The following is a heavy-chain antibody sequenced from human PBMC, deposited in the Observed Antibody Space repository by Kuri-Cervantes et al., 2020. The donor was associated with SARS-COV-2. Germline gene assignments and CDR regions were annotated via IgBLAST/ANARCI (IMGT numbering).Heavy chain of an antibody. CDR2: IYHSGST. Sequence: AATLSLTCTVSGGSISSGDYYWSWIRQPPGKGLEWIGSIYHSGSTYYNPSLKSRVTISVDTSKNQFSLRLSSVTAADTAVYYCAKVARVVSYCFDYWGQGTLVTVSS. V-gene: IGHV4-39*07. CDR1: GGSISSGDYY. CDR3: AKVARVVSYCFDY. J-gene: IGHJ4*02. D-gene: IGHD6-6*01.